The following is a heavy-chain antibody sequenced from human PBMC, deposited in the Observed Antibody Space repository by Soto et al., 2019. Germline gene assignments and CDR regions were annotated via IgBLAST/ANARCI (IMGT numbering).Heavy chain of an antibody. CDR1: GFTFSDYY. J-gene: IGHJ3*02. CDR2: ISSSGSTI. V-gene: IGHV3-11*01. Sequence: QVQLVESGGGLVKPGGSPRLSCAASGFTFSDYYMSWIRQAPGKGLEWVSYISSSGSTIYYADSVKGRFTISRDNAKNSLYLQMNSLRAEDTAVYYCARESIVVVITTDAFDIWGQGTMVTVSS. CDR3: ARESIVVVITTDAFDI. D-gene: IGHD3-22*01.